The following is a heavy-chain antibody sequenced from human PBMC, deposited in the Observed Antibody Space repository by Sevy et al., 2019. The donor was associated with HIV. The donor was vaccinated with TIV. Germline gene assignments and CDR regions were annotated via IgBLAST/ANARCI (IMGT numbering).Heavy chain of an antibody. D-gene: IGHD2-15*01. V-gene: IGHV3-48*01. Sequence: GGSLRLSCAASGFIFSNYYMTWVRQAPGKGLEWVSYISDRSDTISYADSVKGRFTISRDNAKNGLYLQMRSLRGEDTAVYYCARVRDRYCSGGSCYYGYFFDYWGQGTLVTVSS. CDR3: ARVRDRYCSGGSCYYGYFFDY. J-gene: IGHJ4*02. CDR2: ISDRSDTI. CDR1: GFIFSNYY.